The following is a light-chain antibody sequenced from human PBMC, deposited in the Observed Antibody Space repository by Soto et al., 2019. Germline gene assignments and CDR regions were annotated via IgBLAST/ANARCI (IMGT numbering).Light chain of an antibody. CDR2: GAS. V-gene: IGKV3-20*01. CDR1: QSVSSTF. Sequence: EIVLTQSPGTLSLSPGERATLSCRASQSVSSTFLAWYQQKPGQAPRLLISGASSRATGIPDRFSGSGSGTEFTLTINRLEPEDFAVYYCQQYHDTGTFGQGTKV. CDR3: QQYHDTGT. J-gene: IGKJ1*01.